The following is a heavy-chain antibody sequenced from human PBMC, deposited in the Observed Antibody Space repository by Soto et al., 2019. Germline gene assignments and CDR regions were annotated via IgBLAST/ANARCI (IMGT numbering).Heavy chain of an antibody. D-gene: IGHD6-6*01. CDR1: GYTFTGYY. V-gene: IGHV1-2*02. CDR2: INPNSGGT. Sequence: ASVKVSCKASGYTFTGYYMHWVRQAPGQGLEWMGWINPNSGGTNYAQKFQGRVTMTRDTSISTAYMELSRLRSDETAVYYCARELSGYSSSSGDFYYYGMDVWGQGTTVTVS. CDR3: ARELSGYSSSSGDFYYYGMDV. J-gene: IGHJ6*02.